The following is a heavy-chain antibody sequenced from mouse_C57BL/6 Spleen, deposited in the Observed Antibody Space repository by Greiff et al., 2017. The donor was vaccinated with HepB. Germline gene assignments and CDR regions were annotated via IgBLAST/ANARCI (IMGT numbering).Heavy chain of an antibody. Sequence: EVKLQESGPGLVKPSQSLSLTCSVTGYSITSGYYWNWIRQFPGNKLEWMGYISYDGSNNYNPSLKNRISITRDTSKNQFFLKLNSVTTEDTATYYCARGTVVATKYFDVWGTGTTVTVSS. V-gene: IGHV3-6*01. CDR2: ISYDGSN. CDR1: GYSITSGYY. J-gene: IGHJ1*03. D-gene: IGHD1-1*01. CDR3: ARGTVVATKYFDV.